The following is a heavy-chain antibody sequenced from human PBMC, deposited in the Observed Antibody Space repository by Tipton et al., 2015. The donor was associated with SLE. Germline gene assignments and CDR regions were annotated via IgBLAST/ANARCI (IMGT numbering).Heavy chain of an antibody. Sequence: TLSLTCTVSGGSISTDDYSWGWIRPPPGKGLEWIGGLYYGGSTSYNPSLKSRVTISGDTPKKQFSLNLSSVTAADTAVYYCARGGEYDILLFDSWGQGTLVTVSS. CDR2: LYYGGST. CDR1: GGSISTDDYS. CDR3: ARGGEYDILLFDS. D-gene: IGHD3-10*01. V-gene: IGHV4-39*07. J-gene: IGHJ4*02.